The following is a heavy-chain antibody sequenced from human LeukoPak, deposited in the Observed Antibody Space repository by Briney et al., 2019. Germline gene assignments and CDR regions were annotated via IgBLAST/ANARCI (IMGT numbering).Heavy chain of an antibody. CDR2: ISPDGTTS. CDR1: GFTFSDHY. Sequence: GGSLRLSCAAAGFTFSDHYMTWVRQAPGKALEWVSYISPDGTTSYYADSLKGRFTVSRDNAKNSLYLQMNSLSAEDTAVYFCARGQWGLDYWGQGALVTVSS. CDR3: ARGQWGLDY. D-gene: IGHD1-26*01. J-gene: IGHJ4*02. V-gene: IGHV3-11*01.